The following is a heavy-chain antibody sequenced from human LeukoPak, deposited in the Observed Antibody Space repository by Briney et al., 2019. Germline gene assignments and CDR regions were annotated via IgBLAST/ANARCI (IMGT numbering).Heavy chain of an antibody. J-gene: IGHJ4*02. CDR2: IYSGGST. V-gene: IGHV3-66*01. CDR3: ARVLPDTAHLFDY. CDR1: GFTVSSNY. Sequence: PGGSLRLSCAASGFTVSSNYMSWVRQAPGKGLEWVSVIYSGGSTYYADSVKGRFTISRDNAKNSLYLQMNSLRAEDTAVYYCARVLPDTAHLFDYWGQGTLVTVSS. D-gene: IGHD5-18*01.